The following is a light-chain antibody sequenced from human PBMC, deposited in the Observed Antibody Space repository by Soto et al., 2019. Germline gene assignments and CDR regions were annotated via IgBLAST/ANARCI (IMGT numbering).Light chain of an antibody. CDR1: QSVSSSF. CDR3: QHYDSSLYT. V-gene: IGKV3-20*01. J-gene: IGKJ2*01. CDR2: GAS. Sequence: EIVLTQSPGTLSLSPGERATLSCRASQSVSSSFLAWYQQKPGQAPRLLIYGASSRATGIPDRFSGSGSGTDFTLTISRLEPEDFAMYYCQHYDSSLYTFGQGTELEF.